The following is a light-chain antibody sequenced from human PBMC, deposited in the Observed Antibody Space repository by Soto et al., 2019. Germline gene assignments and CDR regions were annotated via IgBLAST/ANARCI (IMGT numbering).Light chain of an antibody. V-gene: IGKV3-20*01. J-gene: IGKJ1*01. CDR2: ATS. CDR1: QPVGSAY. Sequence: EIVLTQSLGTLSLSPGDRATLSCRASQPVGSAYLAWYRQTLGQAPRPLIYATSSRATGISDRFSGSGSGTEFTLTISRLEPEDFATYYCHQHGDSPWTFGQGTKVEIK. CDR3: HQHGDSPWT.